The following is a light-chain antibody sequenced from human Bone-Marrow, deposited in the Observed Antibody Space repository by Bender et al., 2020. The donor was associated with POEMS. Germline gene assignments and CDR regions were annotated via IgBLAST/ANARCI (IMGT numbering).Light chain of an antibody. Sequence: QSALTQPASVSGSPGQSITISCTGTSSDVGSYKYVSWYQQHPGKAPKLMIYEGSKRPSGVSNRFSGSKSDNTASLTISGLQAEDEADFYCCSYADNSVWVFGGGTKLTVL. V-gene: IGLV2-23*01. J-gene: IGLJ3*02. CDR3: CSYADNSVWV. CDR1: SSDVGSYKY. CDR2: EGS.